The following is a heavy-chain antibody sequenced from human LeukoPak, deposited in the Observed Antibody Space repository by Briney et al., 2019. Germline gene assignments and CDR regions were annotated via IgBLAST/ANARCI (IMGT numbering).Heavy chain of an antibody. CDR2: IYPGDSDT. Sequence: RGESLKISCKGSGYIFTSYWICWVRQMPGKGLEWMGIIYPGDSDTRYSPSFQGQVTISADKSISTAYLQWSSLKASDTAMYYCARPDYYDSSGRHSKWAFDIWGQGTMVTVSS. D-gene: IGHD3-22*01. V-gene: IGHV5-51*01. J-gene: IGHJ3*02. CDR3: ARPDYYDSSGRHSKWAFDI. CDR1: GYIFTSYW.